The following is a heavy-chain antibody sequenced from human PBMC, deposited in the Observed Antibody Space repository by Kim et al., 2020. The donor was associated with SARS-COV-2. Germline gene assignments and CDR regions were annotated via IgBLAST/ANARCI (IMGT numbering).Heavy chain of an antibody. CDR1: GYTFTSYA. V-gene: IGHV1-3*01. CDR2: INAGNGNT. CDR3: ARDKGITMVRGVGNHAFDI. D-gene: IGHD3-10*01. Sequence: ASVKVSCKASGYTFTSYAMHWVRQAPGQRLEWMGWINAGNGNTKYSQKFQGRVTITRDTSASTAYMELSSLRSEDTAVYYCARDKGITMVRGVGNHAFDIWGQGTMVTVSS. J-gene: IGHJ3*02.